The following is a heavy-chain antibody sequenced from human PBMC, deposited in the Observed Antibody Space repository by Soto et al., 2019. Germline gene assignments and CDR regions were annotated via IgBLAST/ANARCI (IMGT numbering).Heavy chain of an antibody. V-gene: IGHV3-23*01. CDR1: GFTFSDYS. CDR2: LTRDGTS. D-gene: IGHD1-1*01. J-gene: IGHJ4*02. Sequence: PGGSLRLSCAASGFTFSDYSMSWVRQTPERGLEWVSSLTRDGTSHYADSVQGRFTVSRDNSKNTVSLQMHSLRAEDTALYYCTKRATTIPTPGNYFDSWGQGTLVTVSS. CDR3: TKRATTIPTPGNYFDS.